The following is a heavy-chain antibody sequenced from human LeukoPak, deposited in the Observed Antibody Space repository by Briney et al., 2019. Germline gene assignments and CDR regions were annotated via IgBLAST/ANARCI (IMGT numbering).Heavy chain of an antibody. CDR1: GFTFSNDA. CDR3: AREGFIRSDTSSSGFDS. CDR2: IAYDGSFK. J-gene: IGHJ4*02. V-gene: IGHV3-30*04. D-gene: IGHD6-6*01. Sequence: GRSLRLSCAASGFTFSNDAMHWVRQAPGKGLEWVAVIAYDGSFKHYTDSVKGRFTISRDNSKNTLFLQMNSLRVEDSAVYYCAREGFIRSDTSSSGFDSWGQGTLVTVSS.